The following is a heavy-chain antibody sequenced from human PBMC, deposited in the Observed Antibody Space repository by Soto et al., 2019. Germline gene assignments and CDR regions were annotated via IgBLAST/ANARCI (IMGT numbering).Heavy chain of an antibody. J-gene: IGHJ4*02. CDR1: GFTFSSYG. Sequence: GGSLRLSCAASGFTFSSYGMHWVRQAPGKGLEWVAVIWYDGSNKYYADSVKGRFTISRDNSKNTLYLQMNSLRAEDTAVYYCARDGLEGPYDYGDYGLVYFDYWGQGTLVTVSS. V-gene: IGHV3-33*01. D-gene: IGHD4-17*01. CDR2: IWYDGSNK. CDR3: ARDGLEGPYDYGDYGLVYFDY.